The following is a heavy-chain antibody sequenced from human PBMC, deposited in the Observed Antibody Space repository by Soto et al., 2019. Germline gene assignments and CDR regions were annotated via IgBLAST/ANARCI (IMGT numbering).Heavy chain of an antibody. Sequence: EVQLVESGGGLVQPGRSLRLSCAASGFTFDDYAMHWVRQAPGKGLEWVSGISWNSGSIGYADSVKGRFTISRDNAKNSLYLQMNSLRAEDTALYYCAKDISSSGWTGYDYYYYGMDVWGQGTTVTVSS. J-gene: IGHJ6*02. CDR2: ISWNSGSI. D-gene: IGHD6-19*01. CDR1: GFTFDDYA. V-gene: IGHV3-9*01. CDR3: AKDISSSGWTGYDYYYYGMDV.